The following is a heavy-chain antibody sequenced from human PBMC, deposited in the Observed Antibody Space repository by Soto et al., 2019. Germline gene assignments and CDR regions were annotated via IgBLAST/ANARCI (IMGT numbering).Heavy chain of an antibody. V-gene: IGHV3-23*01. CDR3: AKWFYGGNRTQVYYYYGMDV. D-gene: IGHD4-17*01. CDR1: GFTFSSYA. J-gene: IGHJ6*02. CDR2: ISGSGGST. Sequence: HPGGSLRLSCAASGFTFSSYAMSWVRQAPGKGLEWVSAISGSGGSTYYADSVKGRFTISRDNSKNTLYLQMNSLRAEDTAVYYCAKWFYGGNRTQVYYYYGMDVWGQGTTVTVSS.